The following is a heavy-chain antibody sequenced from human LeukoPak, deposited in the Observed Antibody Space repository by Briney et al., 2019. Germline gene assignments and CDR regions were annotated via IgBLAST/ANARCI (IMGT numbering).Heavy chain of an antibody. Sequence: SETLPLTCAVYGGSFSGYYWSWIRQPPGKGLEWIGEINHSGSTNYNPSLKSRVTISVDTSKNQFSLKLSSVTAADTAVYYCARMPYSYGLDIWGQGTMVTVSS. CDR1: GGSFSGYY. V-gene: IGHV4-34*01. CDR2: INHSGST. D-gene: IGHD5-18*01. CDR3: ARMPYSYGLDI. J-gene: IGHJ3*02.